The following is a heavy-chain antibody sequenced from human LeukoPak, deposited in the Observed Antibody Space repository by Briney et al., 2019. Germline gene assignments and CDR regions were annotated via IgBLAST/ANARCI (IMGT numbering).Heavy chain of an antibody. CDR2: IKQGGSEE. CDR3: ARDSGYDPYFDY. J-gene: IGHJ4*02. V-gene: IGHV3-7*03. Sequence: GGSLRLSCAASGFTFSSYWMSWVRQAPGKGLEWVANIKQGGSEEYYVDSVKGRFTISRDNAKNSLYLQMNSLRAEDTAVYYCARDSGYDPYFDYWGQGTLVTVSS. CDR1: GFTFSSYW. D-gene: IGHD5-12*01.